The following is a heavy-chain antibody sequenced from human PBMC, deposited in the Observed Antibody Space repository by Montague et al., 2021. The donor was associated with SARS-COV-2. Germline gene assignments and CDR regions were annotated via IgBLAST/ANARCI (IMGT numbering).Heavy chain of an antibody. D-gene: IGHD2-8*01. CDR3: ARGQEVYAINGDLNY. CDR1: GSWYSFSD. J-gene: IGHJ4*02. CDR2: INHRGST. Sequence: SETLSLTCGVLGSWYSFSDWSWTRLHPSHILNSFADINHRGSTNNNPSLKTRVTISIDTSKNQFSLKLSSVTAADTAVYYCARGQEVYAINGDLNYWGQGTLVTVSS. V-gene: IGHV4-34*01.